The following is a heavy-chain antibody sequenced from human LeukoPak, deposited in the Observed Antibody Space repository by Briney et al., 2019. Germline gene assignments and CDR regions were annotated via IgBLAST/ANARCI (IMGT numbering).Heavy chain of an antibody. CDR1: GDSISSSSYY. J-gene: IGHJ5*02. CDR2: IYYSGST. Sequence: SETLSLTCTVSGDSISSSSYYLGWIRQPPGKGLEWIGSIYYSGSTYYNPSLKSRVTISVDTSKNQFSLKLSSVTAADTAVYYCARHGNTLGMFDPWGQGTLVTVSS. V-gene: IGHV4-39*01. D-gene: IGHD7-27*01. CDR3: ARHGNTLGMFDP.